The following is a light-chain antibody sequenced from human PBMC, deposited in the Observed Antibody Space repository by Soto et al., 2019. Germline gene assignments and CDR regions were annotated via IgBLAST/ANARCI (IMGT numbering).Light chain of an antibody. CDR2: DTS. J-gene: IGKJ4*02. CDR1: QSVISSY. V-gene: IGKV3-20*01. CDR3: QQYGSSCT. Sequence: ESVLTHSPGTLSLSPGERATLSCRASQSVISSYLTWYQQKPGQPHRLFISDTSSRATVIPASFTRSGPATDFSLCIIRLEPEDFAVYYCQQYGSSCTFGGGTKVGIK.